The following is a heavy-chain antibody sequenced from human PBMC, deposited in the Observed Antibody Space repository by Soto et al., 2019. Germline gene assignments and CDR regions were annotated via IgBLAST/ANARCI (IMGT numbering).Heavy chain of an antibody. CDR1: GGSISDFY. CDR2: LYYTGST. Sequence: LSLTCNVSGGSISDFYWSWIRQSPGKRLEWIGYLYYTGSTNYNPALKSRVTISLDTSKNQFSLQVRSVTAADTAVYYCARGGGYDFRSSQAPPIDVWGQGTTVTVSS. CDR3: ARGGGYDFRSSQAPPIDV. D-gene: IGHD3-3*01. V-gene: IGHV4-59*01. J-gene: IGHJ6*02.